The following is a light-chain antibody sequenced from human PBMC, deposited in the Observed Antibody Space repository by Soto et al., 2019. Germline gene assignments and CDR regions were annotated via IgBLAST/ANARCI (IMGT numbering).Light chain of an antibody. CDR2: DVT. V-gene: IGLV2-8*01. CDR1: SSDVGGYSF. J-gene: IGLJ2*01. Sequence: QSVLTQPPSASGSPGQSVTISCTGTSSDVGGYSFVSWYQQRPGKAPKLMIYDVTKRPSGVPDRFSASKSGNTASLTVSGLQAADEADYYCSSYADNDRVIFGGGTKVTVL. CDR3: SSYADNDRVI.